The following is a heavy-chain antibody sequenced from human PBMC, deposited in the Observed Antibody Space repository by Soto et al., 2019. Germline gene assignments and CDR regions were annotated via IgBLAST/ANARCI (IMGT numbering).Heavy chain of an antibody. CDR3: AKVHRIFDWLLFGYFDY. J-gene: IGHJ4*02. CDR1: GFTFSSYA. Sequence: GGSLRLSCAASGFTFSSYAMSWVRQAPGKGLEWVSAISGSGGSTYYADSVKGRFTISRDNSKNTLYLQMNSLRAEDTAVYYCAKVHRIFDWLLFGYFDYWGQGTLITVSS. D-gene: IGHD3-9*01. CDR2: ISGSGGST. V-gene: IGHV3-23*01.